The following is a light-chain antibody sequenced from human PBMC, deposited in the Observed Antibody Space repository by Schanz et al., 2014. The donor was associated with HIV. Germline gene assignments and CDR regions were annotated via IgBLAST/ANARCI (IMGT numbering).Light chain of an antibody. Sequence: EVVMTQSPATLSVSPGERATLSCRASQSVSSNLAWYRQKPGQAPKLLIYDASTRVTGIPARFSGSGSGTEFTLTIGALQSGDSAVYYCQQYNQWPPITFGQGTRLEIK. J-gene: IGKJ5*01. CDR1: QSVSSN. CDR2: DAS. CDR3: QQYNQWPPIT. V-gene: IGKV3-15*01.